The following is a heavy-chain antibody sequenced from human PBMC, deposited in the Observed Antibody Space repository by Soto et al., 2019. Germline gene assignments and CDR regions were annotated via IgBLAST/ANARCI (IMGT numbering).Heavy chain of an antibody. V-gene: IGHV1-46*01. CDR1: GYTFTHYY. CDR3: ARDLAAGDH. J-gene: IGHJ4*02. D-gene: IGHD6-25*01. CDR2: INPASGST. Sequence: QVQLVQSGAEVKKPGASVKLSCRTSGYTFTHYYIHCVRQAPGQGLEWRAIINPASGSTNYAQDFLGRVTLTMDTATTTVYMELSGLRAEDTAIFYCARDLAAGDHWGQGTLVTVSS.